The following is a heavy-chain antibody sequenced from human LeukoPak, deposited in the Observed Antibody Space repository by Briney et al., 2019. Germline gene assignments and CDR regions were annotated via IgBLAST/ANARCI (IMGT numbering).Heavy chain of an antibody. Sequence: SQTLSLTCTVSGGSISSGGYYWSWIRQPPGKGLQWIGHIYYSGSTNYNPSLKSRLTISVDTSKNQFSLKVSSVTAADTAVYYCARHVRYDFWSGYLDYWGQGTLVTVSS. CDR3: ARHVRYDFWSGYLDY. J-gene: IGHJ4*02. CDR2: IYYSGST. V-gene: IGHV4-61*09. D-gene: IGHD3-3*01. CDR1: GGSISSGGYY.